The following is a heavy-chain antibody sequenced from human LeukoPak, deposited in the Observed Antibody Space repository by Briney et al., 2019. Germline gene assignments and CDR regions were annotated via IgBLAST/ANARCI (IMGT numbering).Heavy chain of an antibody. CDR3: TTDLGCSSTSCYELVDY. Sequence: GGSLRLSCTASGFTFGDYAMTWVRQAPGKGLEWVGFIRSKIYGGTPEYAASVKGRFTISRDDSKGIAYLQMNSLKTEDTAVYYCTTDLGCSSTSCYELVDYWGQGTLVTVSS. CDR2: IRSKIYGGTP. D-gene: IGHD2-2*01. J-gene: IGHJ4*02. CDR1: GFTFGDYA. V-gene: IGHV3-49*04.